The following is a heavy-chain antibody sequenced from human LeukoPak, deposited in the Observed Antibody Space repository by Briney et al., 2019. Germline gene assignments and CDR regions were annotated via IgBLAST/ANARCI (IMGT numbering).Heavy chain of an antibody. D-gene: IGHD2-15*01. Sequence: ASVKVSCKASGYTFTSFAMHWVRQAPGQRLEWMGWINAGNGNTKYSQKFQGRVTITRDTSASTAYMELRSLRSDDTAVYYCARSSSGTPDYWGQGTLVTVSS. CDR1: GYTFTSFA. CDR3: ARSSSGTPDY. V-gene: IGHV1-3*01. CDR2: INAGNGNT. J-gene: IGHJ4*02.